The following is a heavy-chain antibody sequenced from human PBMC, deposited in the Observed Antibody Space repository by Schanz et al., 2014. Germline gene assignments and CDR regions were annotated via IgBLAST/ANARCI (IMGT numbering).Heavy chain of an antibody. D-gene: IGHD5-12*01. CDR2: LSGGSSYI. V-gene: IGHV3-21*01. Sequence: EVQLLESGGTVVQPGGSLRVSCAASGFVFRTFAMYWVRQAPGKGLEWVSSLSGGSSYIFYADSVKGRFTISRDNARYSLYLEMNSLRAEDTAVYYCAGAVATIRADSFDIWGQGTMVAVSS. J-gene: IGHJ3*02. CDR1: GFVFRTFA. CDR3: AGAVATIRADSFDI.